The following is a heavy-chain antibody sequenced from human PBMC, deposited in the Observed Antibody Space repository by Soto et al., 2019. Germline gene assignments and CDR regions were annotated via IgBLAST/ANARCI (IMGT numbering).Heavy chain of an antibody. CDR3: AKDIKHCTNGVCYTDAFDI. CDR2: ISWNSGSI. J-gene: IGHJ3*02. CDR1: GFTFDDYA. V-gene: IGHV3-9*01. Sequence: GGSLRLSCGASGFTFDDYAMHWVRQAPGKGLEWVSGISWNSGSIGYADSVKGRLTISRDNAKNSLYLQMNSLRAEDTALYYCAKDIKHCTNGVCYTDAFDIWGQGTMVTVS. D-gene: IGHD2-8*01.